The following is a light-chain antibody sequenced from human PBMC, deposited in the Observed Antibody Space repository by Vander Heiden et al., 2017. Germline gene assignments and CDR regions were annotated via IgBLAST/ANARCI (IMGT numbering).Light chain of an antibody. CDR2: GTS. V-gene: IGKV3-20*01. Sequence: DIVLTQSPDTLSLSPGERATLPCRASQNVNSNFLAWYQQKPGQAPRLLMSGTSTRATGVPDRFSGGGSGTDFTLTVNRLESEDCAVYFCQQYGTSPVTFGQGTRLELK. CDR1: QNVNSNF. J-gene: IGKJ5*01. CDR3: QQYGTSPVT.